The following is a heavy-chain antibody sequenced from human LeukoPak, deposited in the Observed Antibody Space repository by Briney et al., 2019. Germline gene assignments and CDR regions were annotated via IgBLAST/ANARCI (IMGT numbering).Heavy chain of an antibody. V-gene: IGHV3-74*01. CDR2: IRSDGSDT. CDR3: AKDRCSNGIGCYYYYMEV. J-gene: IGHJ6*03. D-gene: IGHD2-8*01. CDR1: GFTFSDTW. Sequence: GGSLRLSCAASGFTFSDTWMHWVRQAPGEGLVWVSRIRSDGSDTRYAESVKGRFTISRDNAKNTPYLQMNSLRAEDTAVYYCAKDRCSNGIGCYYYYMEVWGKGTTVTISS.